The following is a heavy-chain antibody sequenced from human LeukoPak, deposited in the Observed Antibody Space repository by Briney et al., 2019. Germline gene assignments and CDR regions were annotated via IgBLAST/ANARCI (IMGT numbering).Heavy chain of an antibody. Sequence: PSETLSLTCTVSGGSISSYYWSWIRQPAGKGLDWIGRIYTSGSTNYNPSLKSRVTMSVDTSKNQFSLKLRSVTAADTAVYYCARDRFIAAAGKVAGYGMDVWGQGTTVTVSS. V-gene: IGHV4-4*07. J-gene: IGHJ6*02. D-gene: IGHD6-13*01. CDR3: ARDRFIAAAGKVAGYGMDV. CDR2: IYTSGST. CDR1: GGSISSYY.